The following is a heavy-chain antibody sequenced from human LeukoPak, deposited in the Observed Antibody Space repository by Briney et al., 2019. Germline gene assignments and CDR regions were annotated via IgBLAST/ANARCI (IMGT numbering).Heavy chain of an antibody. CDR3: ARFYDNAAFDI. D-gene: IGHD3-9*01. CDR1: GGSISTTTYY. J-gene: IGHJ3*02. V-gene: IGHV4-39*01. Sequence: SETLSLTCTVSGGSISTTTYYWGWIRQPPGKGLEWIGSIYYSGSTHYYNPSLKSRVTISVDTSKNQFSLKLSSVTAADTAVYYCARFYDNAAFDIWDQGTMVTVSS. CDR2: IYYSGSTH.